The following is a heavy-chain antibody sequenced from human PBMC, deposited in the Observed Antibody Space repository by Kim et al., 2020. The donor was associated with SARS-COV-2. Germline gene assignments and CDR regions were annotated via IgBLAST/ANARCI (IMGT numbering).Heavy chain of an antibody. Sequence: SVKVSCKASGGTFSSYAISWVRQAPGQGLEWMGGIIPIFGTANYAQKFQGRVTITADESTSTAYMELSSLTSEDTAVYYCASTGVYDSSGYYYDYWGQGTLVTVSS. CDR3: ASTGVYDSSGYYYDY. CDR2: IIPIFGTA. J-gene: IGHJ4*02. D-gene: IGHD3-22*01. V-gene: IGHV1-69*13. CDR1: GGTFSSYA.